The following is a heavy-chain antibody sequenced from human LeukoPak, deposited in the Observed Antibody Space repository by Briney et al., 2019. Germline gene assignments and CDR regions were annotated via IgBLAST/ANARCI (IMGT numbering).Heavy chain of an antibody. CDR1: GGTFSSYA. D-gene: IGHD5-12*01. CDR2: IIPIFGTA. CDR3: ARAPYSGYDYHPFDY. Sequence: ASVKVSCKASGGTFSSYAISWVRQAPGQGLEWVGGIIPIFGTANYAQKFQGRVTITADESTSTAYMELNSLRSEDTAVYYCARAPYSGYDYHPFDYWGQGTLVTVSS. J-gene: IGHJ4*02. V-gene: IGHV1-69*13.